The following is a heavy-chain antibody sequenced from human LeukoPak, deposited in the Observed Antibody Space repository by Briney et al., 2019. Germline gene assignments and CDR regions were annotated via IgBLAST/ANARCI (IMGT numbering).Heavy chain of an antibody. J-gene: IGHJ4*02. D-gene: IGHD3-10*01. CDR3: ARTTYSGSYYDEKFYFDY. Sequence: SETLSLTCTVSGGSISSGGYYWSWIRQHPGKGLEWIGYIYYGGSTYYNPSLKSRVTISVDTSKNQFSLKLSSVTAADTAVYYCARTTYSGSYYDEKFYFDYWGQGTLVTVSS. V-gene: IGHV4-31*03. CDR2: IYYGGST. CDR1: GGSISSGGYY.